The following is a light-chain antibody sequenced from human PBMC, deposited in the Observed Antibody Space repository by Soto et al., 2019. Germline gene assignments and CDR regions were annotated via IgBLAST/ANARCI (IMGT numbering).Light chain of an antibody. CDR3: QQYNNWPRVT. CDR2: GAS. J-gene: IGKJ4*01. Sequence: EIVMTQSPATLSVSPGDRATLSCRASQSISSNLAWYQQKPGQAPRLLIFGASTRATGIPARFSGSGSGTEFNLTISSLQSEDFGVYYCQQYNNWPRVTFGGGTSVDIK. V-gene: IGKV3-15*01. CDR1: QSISSN.